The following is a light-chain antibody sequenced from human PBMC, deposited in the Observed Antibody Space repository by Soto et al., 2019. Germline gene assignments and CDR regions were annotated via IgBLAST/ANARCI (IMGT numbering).Light chain of an antibody. V-gene: IGLV2-8*01. CDR3: SSYAGSSNLV. CDR1: SSDVGGYNY. CDR2: EAS. J-gene: IGLJ2*01. Sequence: QSVLTQPPSASGSPGQSVTISCTGTSSDVGGYNYVSWYQQHPGKAPKLMIYEASKRPSGVPDRFSGSKSGNTASLTVSGLQAEDEADYYCSSYAGSSNLVFGGGTQLTV.